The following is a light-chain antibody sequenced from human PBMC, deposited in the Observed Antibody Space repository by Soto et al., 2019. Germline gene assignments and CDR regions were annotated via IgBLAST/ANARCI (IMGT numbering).Light chain of an antibody. CDR3: QQSYSKPNT. V-gene: IGKV1-39*01. J-gene: IGKJ2*01. Sequence: DIQMTQSPSSLSAFVGDRVTITCRASQSISSFLNCYQHKPGKAPKALIYDASRLQSGVPSRFSGSASGTDFTLTISGLQPEDFGTYYCQQSYSKPNTFGQGTKLEIK. CDR2: DAS. CDR1: QSISSF.